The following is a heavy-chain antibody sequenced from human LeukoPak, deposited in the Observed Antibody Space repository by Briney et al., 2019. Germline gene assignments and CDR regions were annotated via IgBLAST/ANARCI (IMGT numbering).Heavy chain of an antibody. Sequence: GSSVEVSCKASGGTLSSYAISWVRQAPGQGLEWMGGIISIFGTANYAQKFQGRVTITTDESTSTAYMELSSLRSEDTAVYYCARTITIFGVVTDYYFDYWGQGTLVTVSS. J-gene: IGHJ4*02. CDR2: IISIFGTA. V-gene: IGHV1-69*05. CDR1: GGTLSSYA. D-gene: IGHD3-3*01. CDR3: ARTITIFGVVTDYYFDY.